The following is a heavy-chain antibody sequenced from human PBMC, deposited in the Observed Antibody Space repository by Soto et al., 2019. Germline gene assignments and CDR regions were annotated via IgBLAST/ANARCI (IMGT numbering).Heavy chain of an antibody. CDR3: TTDLETTGDAFDI. Sequence: PGGSLRLSFAACGFAFSIAWMTWARQAPGKGLEWVGRIKSKTDGGTTDYAAPVKGRFTISRDDSKNTLYLQMNSLKTEDTAVYYCTTDLETTGDAFDIWGQGTMVTVSS. V-gene: IGHV3-15*01. CDR1: GFAFSIAW. D-gene: IGHD4-17*01. CDR2: IKSKTDGGTT. J-gene: IGHJ3*02.